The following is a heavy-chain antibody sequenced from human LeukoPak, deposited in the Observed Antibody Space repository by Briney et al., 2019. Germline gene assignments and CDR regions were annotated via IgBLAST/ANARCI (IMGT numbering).Heavy chain of an antibody. D-gene: IGHD2-15*01. J-gene: IGHJ4*02. V-gene: IGHV3-21*01. CDR3: ARGQGYCSGGGCWPSRGSDY. Sequence: GGSLRLSCAASGFTFSNYAMNWVRQAPGKGLEWVSCISSSSSYIHYADSVKGRFTISRDNAKNSLYLQMNSLRAEDTAVYYCARGQGYCSGGGCWPSRGSDYWGQGTLVTVSS. CDR2: ISSSSSYI. CDR1: GFTFSNYA.